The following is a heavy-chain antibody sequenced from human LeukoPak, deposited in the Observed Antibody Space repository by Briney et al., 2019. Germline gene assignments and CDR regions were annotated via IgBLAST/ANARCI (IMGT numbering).Heavy chain of an antibody. CDR1: GHTFTCYY. CDR3: AREGNTVTTPFYWFDP. CDR2: INPNSGGT. Sequence: ASVKVSCKASGHTFTCYYMHWVRQAPGQGREWMGWINPNSGGTNYAQKFQGRVTMTRDTSISTAYMELSRLRSDDTAVYYCAREGNTVTTPFYWFDPWGQGTLVTVSS. J-gene: IGHJ5*02. D-gene: IGHD4-17*01. V-gene: IGHV1-2*02.